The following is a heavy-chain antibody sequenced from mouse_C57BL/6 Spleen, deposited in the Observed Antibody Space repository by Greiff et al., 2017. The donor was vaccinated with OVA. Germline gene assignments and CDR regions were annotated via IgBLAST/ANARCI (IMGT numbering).Heavy chain of an antibody. CDR1: GFTFSSYA. CDR2: ISDGCSYT. J-gene: IGHJ4*01. D-gene: IGHD1-1*01. V-gene: IGHV5-4*01. Sequence: EVQLVESGGGLVKPGGSLKLSCAASGFTFSSYAMSWVRQTPEKRLEWVATISDGCSYTYYPDNVKGRFTISSDNAKNNLYLQMSHLKAEDTAMYYCARGGACYDYGSSHYAMDYWGQGTSVTVSS. CDR3: ARGGACYDYGSSHYAMDY.